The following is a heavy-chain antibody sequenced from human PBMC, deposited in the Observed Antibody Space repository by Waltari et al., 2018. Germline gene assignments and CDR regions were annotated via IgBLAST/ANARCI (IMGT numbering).Heavy chain of an antibody. CDR3: ARGRLRFLEWLAYYYYGMDV. CDR2: INHSGST. CDR1: GGSFSGYY. V-gene: IGHV4-34*01. J-gene: IGHJ6*02. D-gene: IGHD3-3*01. Sequence: QVQLQQWGAGLLKSSETLSLTCAVYGGSFSGYYWSWIRQPPGKGLEWIGEINHSGSTNYNPSLKSGVTISVDTSRSQFSRKLSAVTAADTAVYYCARGRLRFLEWLAYYYYGMDVWGQGTTVTVSS.